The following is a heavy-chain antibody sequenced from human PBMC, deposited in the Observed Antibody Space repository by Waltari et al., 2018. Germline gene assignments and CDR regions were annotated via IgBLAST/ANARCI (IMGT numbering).Heavy chain of an antibody. CDR3: ARRSGYYDL. J-gene: IGHJ3*01. Sequence: QLQLQESGPGLLKPSETLSLTCTVSGGSISSSSYSWGWIRQPPGKGLEWIADLYYTGTPYYNPSLKSRVTISVDTSRNQISLKLSSVTAADTAVYFCARRSGYYDLWGQGTMVTVSS. CDR2: LYYTGTP. D-gene: IGHD3-3*01. V-gene: IGHV4-39*07. CDR1: GGSISSSSYS.